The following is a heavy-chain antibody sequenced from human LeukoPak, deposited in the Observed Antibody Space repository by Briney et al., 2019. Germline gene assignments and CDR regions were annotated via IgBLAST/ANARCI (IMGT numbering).Heavy chain of an antibody. V-gene: IGHV4-4*02. Sequence: PSETLSLTCSVSIGSISSKWWSWVRQSPVKGLEWIGEIYLYGTTNYNPSFTSRVTMSVDRSRNQFSLKLTSVTAADTAVYYCARQKWEQQGRDYYFNGLDVWGPGTTVIVSS. CDR1: IGSISSKW. D-gene: IGHD1/OR15-1a*01. J-gene: IGHJ6*02. CDR3: ARQKWEQQGRDYYFNGLDV. CDR2: IYLYGTT.